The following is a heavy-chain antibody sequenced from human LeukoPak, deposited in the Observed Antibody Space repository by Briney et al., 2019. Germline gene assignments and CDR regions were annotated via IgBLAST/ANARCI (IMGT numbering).Heavy chain of an antibody. CDR1: GFTFSSYA. CDR2: ISGSGGST. Sequence: GGSLRLSCAASGFTFSSYAMSWVRQAPGKGLEWVSAISGSGGSTYYADSVKGRFTISRDNSKNTLYLQMNSLRAEDTAVYYCANCLRKIFSPYAFDIWGQGTMVTVSS. CDR3: ANCLRKIFSPYAFDI. D-gene: IGHD3-9*01. V-gene: IGHV3-23*01. J-gene: IGHJ3*02.